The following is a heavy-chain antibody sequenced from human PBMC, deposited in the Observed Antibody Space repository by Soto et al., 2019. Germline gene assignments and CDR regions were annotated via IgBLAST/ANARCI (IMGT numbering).Heavy chain of an antibody. CDR1: GYTFTSYG. Sequence: QVQLVQSGAEVKKPGASVKVSCKASGYTFTSYGISWVRQAPGQGLEWMGWISAYNGDTNYAQKVQGRVTMTTDTSTSPAYMELRRLRSDDTAVYYCARDRYSNTWYLTSFDYWGQGTLVTVSS. J-gene: IGHJ4*02. CDR2: ISAYNGDT. D-gene: IGHD6-13*01. CDR3: ARDRYSNTWYLTSFDY. V-gene: IGHV1-18*01.